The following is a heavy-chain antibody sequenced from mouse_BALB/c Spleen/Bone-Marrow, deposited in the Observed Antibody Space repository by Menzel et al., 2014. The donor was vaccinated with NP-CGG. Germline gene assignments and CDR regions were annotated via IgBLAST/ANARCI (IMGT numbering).Heavy chain of an antibody. J-gene: IGHJ4*01. CDR2: IDPENGDT. D-gene: IGHD2-10*02. V-gene: IGHV14-4*02. Sequence: LQQPGAELEKPGASVKLSCTASGFNIKDTYIHWVKQRPGQGLEWIGWIDPENGDTEYAPKFQGKATMTADTSSNTAYLQLGSLTSEDTAVYYCTPYGNYVWEYWGQGTPRTVSS. CDR3: TPYGNYVWEY. CDR1: GFNIKDTY.